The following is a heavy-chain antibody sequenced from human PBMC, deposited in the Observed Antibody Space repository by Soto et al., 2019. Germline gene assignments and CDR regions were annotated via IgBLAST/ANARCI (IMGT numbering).Heavy chain of an antibody. V-gene: IGHV3-74*01. Sequence: DVQLVESGGGLAQPGGSLRLSCVGSGFTFSSYWMHWVRQAPGKGLVWVSRINADGSTTNYADSVKGRFTVSRDNAKNTVYLQINTLRDEDTAVYFCASAGWYRFDSWGQGTLLTVSP. CDR1: GFTFSSYW. CDR2: INADGSTT. D-gene: IGHD2-15*01. J-gene: IGHJ4*02. CDR3: ASAGWYRFDS.